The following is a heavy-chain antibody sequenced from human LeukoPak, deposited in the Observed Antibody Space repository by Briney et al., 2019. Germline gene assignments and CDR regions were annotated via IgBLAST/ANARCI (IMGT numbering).Heavy chain of an antibody. CDR1: GGTFSSYT. CDR2: IIPILGIA. CDR3: ASTTSNGYFDY. J-gene: IGHJ4*02. V-gene: IGHV1-69*02. D-gene: IGHD1-1*01. Sequence: SVKVSCKASGGTFSSYTISWVRQAPGQGLEWMGRIIPILGIANYAQKFQGRVTITADKSTSTAYMELSSLRTEDTAVYYCASTTSNGYFDYWGQGTLVTVSS.